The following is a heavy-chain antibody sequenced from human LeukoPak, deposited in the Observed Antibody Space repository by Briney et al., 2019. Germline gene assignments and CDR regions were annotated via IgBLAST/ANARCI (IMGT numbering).Heavy chain of an antibody. Sequence: IPSQTLSLTCTVSGASISSGDYHWNWIRQPPGKGLEWIGFIHDSGSTYYNPSLKSRVSISRDMSKNQLSLMLSSVTAADTAVYYCARGFGAGNYYYGWLDPWGQGTLVSVSS. CDR3: ARGFGAGNYYYGWLDP. V-gene: IGHV4-30-4*01. D-gene: IGHD3-10*01. CDR2: IHDSGST. J-gene: IGHJ5*02. CDR1: GASISSGDYH.